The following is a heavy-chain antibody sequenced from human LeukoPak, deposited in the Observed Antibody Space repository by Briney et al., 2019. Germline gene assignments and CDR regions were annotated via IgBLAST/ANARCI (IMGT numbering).Heavy chain of an antibody. CDR1: GGSVNSGSYY. V-gene: IGHV4-61*01. CDR3: ARAAYSGSYHSDY. D-gene: IGHD1-26*01. Sequence: SETLSLTCTVSGGSVNSGSYYWNWLQQPPGKGLEWIGYIYYSGSTNYNPSLKSRVTISVDTSKNQFSLKLSSVTAADTAVYYCARAAYSGSYHSDYWGQGTLVTVSS. J-gene: IGHJ4*02. CDR2: IYYSGST.